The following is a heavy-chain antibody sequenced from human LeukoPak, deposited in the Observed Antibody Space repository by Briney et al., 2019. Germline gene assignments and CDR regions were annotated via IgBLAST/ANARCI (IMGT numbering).Heavy chain of an antibody. D-gene: IGHD1-26*01. Sequence: GGSLRLSCAASGFTFSSYAVSWVRQAPGKGLEWVSAISGSGGSTYYADSVKGRFTISRDNSKNTLYLQMNSLRAEDTAVYYCANHRAWGPSDYWGQGTLVTVSS. V-gene: IGHV3-23*01. CDR3: ANHRAWGPSDY. CDR2: ISGSGGST. CDR1: GFTFSSYA. J-gene: IGHJ4*02.